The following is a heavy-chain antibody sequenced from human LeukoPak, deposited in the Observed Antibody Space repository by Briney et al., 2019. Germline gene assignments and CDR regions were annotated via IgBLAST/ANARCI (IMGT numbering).Heavy chain of an antibody. CDR1: GYTFTGYY. V-gene: IGHV1-2*02. D-gene: IGHD3-10*01. Sequence: RASVKVSCKASGYTFTGYYMHWVRQAPGQGLEWMGWINPNSGGTNYAQKFQGRVTMTRDTSISTAHMELSRLRSDDTAVYYCARETDRFGEFGAESRVFDPWGQGTLVTVSS. CDR3: ARETDRFGEFGAESRVFDP. J-gene: IGHJ5*02. CDR2: INPNSGGT.